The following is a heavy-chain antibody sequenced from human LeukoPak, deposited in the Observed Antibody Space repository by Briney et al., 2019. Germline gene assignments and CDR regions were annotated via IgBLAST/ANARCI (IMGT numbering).Heavy chain of an antibody. J-gene: IGHJ4*02. CDR2: ISGSGGST. Sequence: PGGSLRLSCAASGFTFSSYAMSWVRQAPGKGLEWVSAISGSGGSTYYADSVKGRFTISRDSSKNTLYLQMNSLRAEDTAVYYCAKVAEQWLVRGYFDYWGQGTLATVSS. CDR1: GFTFSSYA. D-gene: IGHD6-19*01. CDR3: AKVAEQWLVRGYFDY. V-gene: IGHV3-23*01.